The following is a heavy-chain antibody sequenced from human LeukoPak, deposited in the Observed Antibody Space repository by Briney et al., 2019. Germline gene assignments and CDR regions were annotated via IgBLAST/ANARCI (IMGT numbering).Heavy chain of an antibody. D-gene: IGHD3-16*01. CDR1: GGSISSYY. Sequence: ASETLSLTCTVSGGSISSYYWSWIRQPPGKGLEWIGYIYYSGSTNYNPSLKSRVAISVDTSKNQFSLKLSSVTAADTAVYYCGGMGGGLYYYYYCMDVWGKGTTVTVSS. CDR2: IYYSGST. CDR3: GGMGGGLYYYYYCMDV. V-gene: IGHV4-59*01. J-gene: IGHJ6*03.